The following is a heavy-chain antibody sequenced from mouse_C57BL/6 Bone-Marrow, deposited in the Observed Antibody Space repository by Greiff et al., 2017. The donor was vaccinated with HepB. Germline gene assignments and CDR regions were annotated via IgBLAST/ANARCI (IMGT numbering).Heavy chain of an antibody. CDR1: GYAFTNYL. CDR3: ASARYYGSSSHFDY. Sequence: QVQLQQSGAELVRPGTSVKVSCKASGYAFTNYLIEWVKQRPGQGLEWIGVINPGSGGTNYNEKFKGKATLTADKASSTAYMQLSSLTSEDSAVYFCASARYYGSSSHFDYWGQGTTLTVSS. J-gene: IGHJ2*01. D-gene: IGHD1-1*01. V-gene: IGHV1-54*01. CDR2: INPGSGGT.